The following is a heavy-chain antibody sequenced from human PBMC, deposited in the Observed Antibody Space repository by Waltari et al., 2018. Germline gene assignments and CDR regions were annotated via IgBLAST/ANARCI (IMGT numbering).Heavy chain of an antibody. CDR3: AKQTGTNFYGIDY. CDR2: VSAGGGST. CDR1: GFTFSGNA. J-gene: IGHJ4*02. Sequence: EVQLLESGGDLVQPGGSLRLSCAASGFTFSGNAMSWVRQTPGKWLEWVSAVSAGGGSTYYADSVKGRFSVSRDNSNNTVYLQMNSLRAEDTAIYYCAKQTGTNFYGIDYWGQGTLVTVSS. V-gene: IGHV3-23*01. D-gene: IGHD1-1*01.